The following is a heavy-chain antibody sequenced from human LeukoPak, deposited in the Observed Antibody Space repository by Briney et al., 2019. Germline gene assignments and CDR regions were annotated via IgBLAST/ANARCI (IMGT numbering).Heavy chain of an antibody. CDR3: SKDPNGNYVGAFDM. J-gene: IGHJ3*02. Sequence: GGSLRLSCVASGLSFSSYAVTWVRQAPGRGLEWVSSIASGGGGSYADSVKGRFTISRDNSKNTLFLQMNSLRAEDTALYYCSKDPNGNYVGAFDMWGQGTMVTVSS. D-gene: IGHD4-17*01. CDR2: IASGGGG. V-gene: IGHV3-23*01. CDR1: GLSFSSYA.